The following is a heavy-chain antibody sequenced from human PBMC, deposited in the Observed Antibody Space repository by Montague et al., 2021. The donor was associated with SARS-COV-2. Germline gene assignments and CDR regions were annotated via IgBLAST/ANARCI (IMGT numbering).Heavy chain of an antibody. CDR2: IYYNGYT. V-gene: IGHV4-59*01. D-gene: IGHD3-22*01. CDR1: GDSISTYY. J-gene: IGHJ3*02. CDR3: ARGGATYYYDTSGYVNDFDT. Sequence: SETLSLTYTVSGDSISTYYWSWIRQPPGKGLEWIGYIYYNGYTNYNPSLKSRVTISVDTSKNQFSLRLSSVTAADTAVYFCARGGATYYYDTSGYVNDFDTWGQGTMVTVSS.